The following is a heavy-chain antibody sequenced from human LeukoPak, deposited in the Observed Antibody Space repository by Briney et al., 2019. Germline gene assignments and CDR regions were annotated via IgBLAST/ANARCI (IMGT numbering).Heavy chain of an antibody. D-gene: IGHD2-21*01. CDR1: GYSISSGYY. CDR2: IYYSGST. V-gene: IGHV4-38-2*02. CDR3: ARQRLWLDY. Sequence: SATLSLTCTVSGYSISSGYYWGWIRQPPGKGLEWIGIIYYSGSTYYNPSLKSRVTISIDTSKNHFSLKLSSVTAADTAVYYCARQRLWLDYWGQGTLVTVSS. J-gene: IGHJ4*02.